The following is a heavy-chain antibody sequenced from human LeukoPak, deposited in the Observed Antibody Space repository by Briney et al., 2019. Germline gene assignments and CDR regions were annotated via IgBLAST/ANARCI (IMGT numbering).Heavy chain of an antibody. D-gene: IGHD6-19*01. CDR2: IYTSGST. Sequence: SETVSLTCTVSGGSISSYYWSWIRQPAGKGLEWIGRIYTSGSTNYNPSLKSRVTMSVDTSKSQFSLKLSSVTAADTAVYYCARHASSGWYWYFDYWGQGTLVTVSS. J-gene: IGHJ4*02. CDR1: GGSISSYY. V-gene: IGHV4-4*07. CDR3: ARHASSGWYWYFDY.